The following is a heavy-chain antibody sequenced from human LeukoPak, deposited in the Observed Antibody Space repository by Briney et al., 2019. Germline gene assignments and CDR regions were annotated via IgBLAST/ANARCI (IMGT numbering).Heavy chain of an antibody. D-gene: IGHD1-26*01. CDR3: ARWEIVEAHDAFDI. CDR2: INSDGSST. Sequence: PGGSLRLSCAASGFTFSSYWMHWVRQAPGKGLVWVSRINSDGSSTSYADSVKGRFTISRDNAKNTLYLQMNSLRAEDTAVYYCARWEIVEAHDAFDIWGQGTMVTVSS. CDR1: GFTFSSYW. V-gene: IGHV3-74*01. J-gene: IGHJ3*02.